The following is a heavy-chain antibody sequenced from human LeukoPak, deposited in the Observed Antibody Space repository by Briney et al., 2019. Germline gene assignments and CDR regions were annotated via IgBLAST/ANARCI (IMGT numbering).Heavy chain of an antibody. Sequence: GGSLRLSCAASGFTFSSYSMNWVRQAPGKGLEWVSSISSSSSYIYYADSVKGRFTISRDNAKNSLYLQMNSLRAEDTAVYYCARGPYKDFWSGYSDYWGQGTLVTVSP. CDR2: ISSSSSYI. CDR3: ARGPYKDFWSGYSDY. CDR1: GFTFSSYS. V-gene: IGHV3-21*01. D-gene: IGHD3-3*01. J-gene: IGHJ4*02.